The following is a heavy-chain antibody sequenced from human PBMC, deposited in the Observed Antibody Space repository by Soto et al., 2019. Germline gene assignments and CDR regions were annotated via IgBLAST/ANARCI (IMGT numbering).Heavy chain of an antibody. J-gene: IGHJ4*02. CDR1: GFTFSTYG. V-gene: IGHV3-7*03. Sequence: PGGSQRLSCVRSGFTFSTYGMNWVRQAPGKGLEWVANINPDGNVGTYVDSVRGRFTTSRDNPKNSLYLQMNSLRADDTAVYFCAGWGGHDYNYWGQGILCIVSS. D-gene: IGHD4-4*01. CDR3: AGWGGHDYNY. CDR2: INPDGNVG.